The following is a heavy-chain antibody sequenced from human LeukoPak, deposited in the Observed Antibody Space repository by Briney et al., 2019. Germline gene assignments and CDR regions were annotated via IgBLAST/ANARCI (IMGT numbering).Heavy chain of an antibody. CDR2: IKQDGSEK. CDR3: ARRPLPSTLATVQLDY. CDR1: GFTFSSYW. J-gene: IGHJ4*02. Sequence: GGSLRLSCAASGFTFSSYWMSWVRQAPGKGLEWVANIKQDGSEKYYVDSVKGRFTISRDNAKNSLYLQMNSLREDDTAMYYCARRPLPSTLATVQLDYWGQGTLVTVSP. V-gene: IGHV3-7*01. D-gene: IGHD5-12*01.